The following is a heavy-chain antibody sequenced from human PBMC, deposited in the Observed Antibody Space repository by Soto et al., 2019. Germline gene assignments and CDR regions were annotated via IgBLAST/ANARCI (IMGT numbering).Heavy chain of an antibody. CDR1: GFTFSSYS. CDR3: ASHVTWFGRPRVDD. CDR2: ISSSSSYI. V-gene: IGHV3-21*01. D-gene: IGHD3-10*01. Sequence: GGSLRLSCAASGFTFSSYSMNWVRQAPGKGLEWVSSISSSSSYIYYADSVKGRFTISRDNAKNSLYLQMNSLRAEDTAVYYCASHVTWFGRPRVDDWGQGTLVTVSS. J-gene: IGHJ4*02.